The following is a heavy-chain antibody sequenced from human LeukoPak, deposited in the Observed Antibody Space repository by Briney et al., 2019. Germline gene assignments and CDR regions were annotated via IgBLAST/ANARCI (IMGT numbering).Heavy chain of an antibody. D-gene: IGHD5-12*01. CDR1: GFTFSTFW. CDR2: IKEDGSEK. CDR3: ARRGYSYYFDY. Sequence: GGSLRLSCAASGFTFSTFWMAWVRQAPGKGLEWVAIIKEDGSEKKYVDSVKGRFTISRDNVKNSLYLQMNSLRAEDMAVYYCARRGYSYYFDYWGQGTLVAVSS. V-gene: IGHV3-7*01. J-gene: IGHJ4*02.